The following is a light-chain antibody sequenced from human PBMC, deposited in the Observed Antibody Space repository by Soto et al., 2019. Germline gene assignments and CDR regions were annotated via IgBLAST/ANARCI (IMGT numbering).Light chain of an antibody. V-gene: IGKV3-15*01. CDR3: QQYNNRPLT. CDR2: GAS. CDR1: QSISSN. Sequence: EIVMTQSPATLSVSPGERATLSCRASQSISSNLAWYQQKPGQAPRFLIFGASTRATGIPARFSGSGSGTEFTLTISSLQSEDFAVYYCQQYNNRPLTFGGGTKVEIK. J-gene: IGKJ4*01.